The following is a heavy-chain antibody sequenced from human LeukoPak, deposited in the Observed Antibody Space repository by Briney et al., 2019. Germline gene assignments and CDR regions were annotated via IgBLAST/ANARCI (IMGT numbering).Heavy chain of an antibody. D-gene: IGHD5-18*01. CDR1: GFTFSDYY. V-gene: IGHV3-11*01. CDR3: ARDAVFGDTAMVKPYYFDY. Sequence: GGSPRLSCAASGFTFSDYYMSWIRQAPGKGLEWVSYISSSGSTIYYADSVKGRFTISRDNAKNSLYLQMNSLRAEDTAVYYCARDAVFGDTAMVKPYYFDYWGQGTLVTVSS. CDR2: ISSSGSTI. J-gene: IGHJ4*02.